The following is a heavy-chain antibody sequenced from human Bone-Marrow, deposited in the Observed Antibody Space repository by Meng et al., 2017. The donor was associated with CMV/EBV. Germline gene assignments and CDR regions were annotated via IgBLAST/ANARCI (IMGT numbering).Heavy chain of an antibody. D-gene: IGHD3-3*01. V-gene: IGHV4-34*01. J-gene: IGHJ5*02. Sequence: SETMSLTCAVYGGSFSGYYWSWIRQPPGKGLEWIGEINHSGSTNYNPSLKSRVTISVDTSKNQFSLKLSSVTAADTAVYYCARHFRYDFWSGWGWFDPWGQGTLVTVSS. CDR2: INHSGST. CDR1: GGSFSGYY. CDR3: ARHFRYDFWSGWGWFDP.